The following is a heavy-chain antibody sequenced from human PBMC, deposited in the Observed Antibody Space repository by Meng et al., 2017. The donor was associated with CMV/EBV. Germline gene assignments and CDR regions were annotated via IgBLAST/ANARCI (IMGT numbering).Heavy chain of an antibody. CDR3: ARVESYSPRASGYAFDI. D-gene: IGHD1-26*01. CDR2: ISSSSSYI. Sequence: GGSLRLSCTVSGGSISSSSYYWGWIRQPPGKGLEWVSSISSSSSYIYYADSVKGRFTISRDNAKNSLYLQMNSLRAEDTAVYYCARVESYSPRASGYAFDIWGQGTMVTVSS. V-gene: IGHV3-21*01. J-gene: IGHJ3*02. CDR1: GGSISSSS.